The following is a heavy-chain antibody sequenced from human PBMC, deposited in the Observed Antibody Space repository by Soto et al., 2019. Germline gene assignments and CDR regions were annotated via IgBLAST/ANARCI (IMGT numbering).Heavy chain of an antibody. CDR1: GYTFTGYY. Sequence: ASVKVSCKASGYTFTGYYMHWVRQAPGQGLEWMGWINPNSGGTNYAQKIQGWDTMTRDTSISTAYMELSILSSDDMVVYYCARGDTTVSHYYYYMDVWGKGTTVTVSS. V-gene: IGHV1-2*04. CDR3: ARGDTTVSHYYYYMDV. CDR2: INPNSGGT. D-gene: IGHD4-17*01. J-gene: IGHJ6*03.